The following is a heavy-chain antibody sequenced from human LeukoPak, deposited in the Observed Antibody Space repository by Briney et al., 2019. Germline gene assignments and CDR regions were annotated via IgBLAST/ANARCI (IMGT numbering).Heavy chain of an antibody. V-gene: IGHV4-34*01. CDR3: ARDGVAGTRSLFDY. CDR2: INHSGST. J-gene: IGHJ4*02. D-gene: IGHD6-19*01. Sequence: PSETLSLTCAVYGGSFSGYYWSWIRQPPGKGLEWIGEINHSGSTNYNPSLKSRVTISVDTSKNQFSLKLSSVTAADTAVYYCARDGVAGTRSLFDYWGQGTLVTVSS. CDR1: GGSFSGYY.